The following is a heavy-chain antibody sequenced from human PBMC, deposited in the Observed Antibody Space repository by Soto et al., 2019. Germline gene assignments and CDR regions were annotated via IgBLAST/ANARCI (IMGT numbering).Heavy chain of an antibody. CDR3: ARDQLWPAPGGDYYYGMDV. CDR1: GYTFTSYG. J-gene: IGHJ6*02. V-gene: IGHV1-18*01. CDR2: ISAYNGNT. D-gene: IGHD5-18*01. Sequence: ASVKVSCKASGYTFTSYGISWVRQAPGQGLEWMGWISAYNGNTNYAQKLQGRVTMTTDTSTSTAYMELRSLRSDGTAVYYCARDQLWPAPGGDYYYGMDVWGQGTTVTVSS.